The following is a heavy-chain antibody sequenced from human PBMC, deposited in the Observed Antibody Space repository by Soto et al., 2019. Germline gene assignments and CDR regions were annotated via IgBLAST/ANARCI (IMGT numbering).Heavy chain of an antibody. J-gene: IGHJ6*02. CDR2: ISGSGGST. Sequence: PGGSLRLSCAASGFTFSSYAMSWVRQAPGKGLEWVSAISGSGGSTYYADSVKGRFTISRDNSKNTLYLQMNSLRAEDTAVYYCAKFPRGGLLWSGYPMSYYGMDVWGQGTTVTVSS. D-gene: IGHD3-3*01. V-gene: IGHV3-23*01. CDR1: GFTFSSYA. CDR3: AKFPRGGLLWSGYPMSYYGMDV.